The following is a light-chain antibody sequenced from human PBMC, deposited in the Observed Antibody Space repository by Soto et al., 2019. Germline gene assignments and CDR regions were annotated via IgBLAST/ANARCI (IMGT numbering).Light chain of an antibody. J-gene: IGKJ3*01. CDR1: QSVSSD. CDR2: GAS. Sequence: EIVMTQSPATLSVSPGDRATLSCRASQSVSSDLAWFQQKPGQAPRLLIYGASTRATGIPARFSGSGSGTEFTLTISSLQSEDFAVYYCQRYNNWPPVFGPGTKVDIK. CDR3: QRYNNWPPV. V-gene: IGKV3-15*01.